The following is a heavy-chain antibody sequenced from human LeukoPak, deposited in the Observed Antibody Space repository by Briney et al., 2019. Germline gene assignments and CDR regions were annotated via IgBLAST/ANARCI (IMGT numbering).Heavy chain of an antibody. J-gene: IGHJ1*01. D-gene: IGHD6-13*01. CDR2: IYYSGST. CDR3: ARGGIGQQVHFQH. Sequence: PSETLSLTCTVSGGSISSYYWSLLRQPPRKGLEWIGYIYYSGSTNYNPSLKSRVTISVDTSKSQFSLKLSSVTAADTAVYYCARGGIGQQVHFQHWGQGTLVTVFS. V-gene: IGHV4-59*01. CDR1: GGSISSYY.